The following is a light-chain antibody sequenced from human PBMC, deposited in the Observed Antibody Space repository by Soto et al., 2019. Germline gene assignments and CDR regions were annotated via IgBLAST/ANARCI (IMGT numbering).Light chain of an antibody. Sequence: QSALTQTRSVSGSPGQSVTISRTGTSSDVGVYNYVSWYQQHPGKAPKLMIYDVTKRPSGVPDRFSGSKSANTASLTISGLQAEDEADYYCCSYAGSYTFVFGTGTKVTVL. CDR2: DVT. CDR1: SSDVGVYNY. CDR3: CSYAGSYTFV. J-gene: IGLJ1*01. V-gene: IGLV2-11*01.